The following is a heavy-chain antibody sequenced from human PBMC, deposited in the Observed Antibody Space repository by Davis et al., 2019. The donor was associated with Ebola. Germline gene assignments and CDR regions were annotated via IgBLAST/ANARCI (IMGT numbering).Heavy chain of an antibody. CDR1: GYTFTGYY. V-gene: IGHV1-2*04. Sequence: AASVKVSCKASGYTFTGYYMHWVRQAPGQGLEWMGWINPNSGGTNYAQKFQGWVTMTRDTSISTAYMELSRLRSDDTAVYYCARDRGLGIAVAGLAVYGMDVWGKGTTVTASS. CDR2: INPNSGGT. J-gene: IGHJ6*04. CDR3: ARDRGLGIAVAGLAVYGMDV. D-gene: IGHD6-19*01.